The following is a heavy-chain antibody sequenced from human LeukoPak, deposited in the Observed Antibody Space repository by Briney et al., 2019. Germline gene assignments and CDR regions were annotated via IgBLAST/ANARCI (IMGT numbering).Heavy chain of an antibody. Sequence: SQTLSLTCTVSGGSITSGTFSWSWIRQPAGMGLEWIGRIYSSGITNYNPSLKSRVTISVDTSKNQFSLKLSSVAAADTAVYYCARGGITAAGTGNWFDPWGQGTLVTVSS. CDR1: GGSITSGTFS. D-gene: IGHD6-13*01. J-gene: IGHJ5*02. CDR3: ARGGITAAGTGNWFDP. CDR2: IYSSGIT. V-gene: IGHV4-61*02.